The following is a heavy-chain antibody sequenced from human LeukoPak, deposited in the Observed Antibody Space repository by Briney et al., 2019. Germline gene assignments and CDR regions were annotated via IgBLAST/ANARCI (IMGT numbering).Heavy chain of an antibody. V-gene: IGHV3-9*01. J-gene: IGHJ4*02. CDR1: GFTFDDYA. D-gene: IGHD7-27*01. CDR3: ARDRALWGY. CDR2: ISWNSGSI. Sequence: GGSLRLSCAASGFTFDDYAMHWVRQAPGKGLEWVSGISWNSGSIGYADSVKGRFTISRDNAKNSLYLQMNSLRDEDTAVYYCARDRALWGYWGQGTLVTVSS.